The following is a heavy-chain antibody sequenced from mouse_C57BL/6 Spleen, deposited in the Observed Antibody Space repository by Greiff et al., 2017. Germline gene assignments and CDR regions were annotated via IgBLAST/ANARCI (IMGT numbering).Heavy chain of an antibody. D-gene: IGHD2-2*01. CDR3: AREVTTRNWYFDV. CDR2: INPNNGGT. J-gene: IGHJ1*03. Sequence: VQLQQSGPELVKPGASVKMSCKASGYTFTDYNMHWVKQSPGKSLEWIGYINPNNGGTSYNQKFKGKATLTVNKSSSTAYMELRSLTSEDSAVYYCAREVTTRNWYFDVWGTGTTVTVSS. V-gene: IGHV1-22*01. CDR1: GYTFTDYN.